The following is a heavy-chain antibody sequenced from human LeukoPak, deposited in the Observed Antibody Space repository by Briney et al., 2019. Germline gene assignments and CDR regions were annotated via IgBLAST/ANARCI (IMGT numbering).Heavy chain of an antibody. CDR3: ARGLYNYGHGDY. J-gene: IGHJ4*02. CDR2: IYYSGST. CDR1: GGSISSSSYY. D-gene: IGHD5-18*01. V-gene: IGHV4-39*01. Sequence: SETLSLTCTVSGGSISSSSYYWGWIRQPPGRGLEWIGSIYYSGSTYYNPSLKSRVTISVDTSKNQFPLKLSSVTAADTAVYYCARGLYNYGHGDYWGQGTLVTVSS.